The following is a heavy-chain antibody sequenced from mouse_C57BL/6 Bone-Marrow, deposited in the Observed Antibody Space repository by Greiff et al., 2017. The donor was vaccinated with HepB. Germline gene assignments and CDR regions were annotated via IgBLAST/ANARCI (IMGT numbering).Heavy chain of an antibody. CDR3: ATRYWYFDV. J-gene: IGHJ1*03. Sequence: QVQLQQSGPELVKPGASVKLSCKASGYTFTSYDINGVKQRPGQGLEWIGWIYPRDGSTKYNEKFKGKATLTVDTSSSTAYRELHSLTSEDSAVYFCATRYWYFDVWGTGTTVTVSS. V-gene: IGHV1-85*01. D-gene: IGHD1-1*01. CDR1: GYTFTSYD. CDR2: IYPRDGST.